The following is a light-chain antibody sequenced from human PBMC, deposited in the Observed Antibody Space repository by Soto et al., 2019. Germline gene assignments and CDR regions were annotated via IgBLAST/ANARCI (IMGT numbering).Light chain of an antibody. CDR1: QSVSSK. CDR2: GAS. Sequence: EIVMTQSPATLSVSPGEGATLSCRASQSVSSKLAWYQQKPGQAPRLLIYGASTRATGIPARFSGSGSGTEFTLIISSLQSEDSAVYYCQHYNSRLWTFGQGTKVEIK. J-gene: IGKJ1*01. V-gene: IGKV3-15*01. CDR3: QHYNSRLWT.